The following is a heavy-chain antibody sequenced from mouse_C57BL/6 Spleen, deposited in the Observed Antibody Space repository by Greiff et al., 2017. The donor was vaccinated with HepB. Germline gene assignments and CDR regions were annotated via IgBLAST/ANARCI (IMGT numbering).Heavy chain of an antibody. CDR1: GYTFTSYW. CDR3: AREFYGSSYYWYFDV. J-gene: IGHJ1*03. V-gene: IGHV1-55*01. D-gene: IGHD1-1*01. Sequence: VKLQESGAELVKPGASVKMSCKASGYTFTSYWITWVKQRPGQGLEWIGDIYPGSGSTNYNEKFKSKATLTVDTSSSTAYMQLSSLTSEDSAVYYCAREFYGSSYYWYFDVWGTGTTVTVSS. CDR2: IYPGSGST.